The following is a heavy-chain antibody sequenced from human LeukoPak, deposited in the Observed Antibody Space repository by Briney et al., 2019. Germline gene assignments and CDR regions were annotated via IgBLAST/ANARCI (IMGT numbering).Heavy chain of an antibody. D-gene: IGHD6-13*01. CDR3: AKAPYSSSWYVSDY. V-gene: IGHV3-23*01. CDR2: ISGSGGST. Sequence: GRSLRLSCAASGFTFSSYAMSWVRQAPGKGLEWVSAISGSGGSTYYADSVKGRFTISRDNSKNTLYLQMNSLRAEDTAVYYCAKAPYSSSWYVSDYWGQGTLVTVSS. J-gene: IGHJ4*02. CDR1: GFTFSSYA.